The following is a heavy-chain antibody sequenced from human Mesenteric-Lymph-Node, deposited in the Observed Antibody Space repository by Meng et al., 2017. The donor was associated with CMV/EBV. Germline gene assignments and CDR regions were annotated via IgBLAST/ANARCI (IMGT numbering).Heavy chain of an antibody. V-gene: IGHV3-30*18. CDR1: EFSLSNFG. CDR3: AKDSRLAASYDY. J-gene: IGHJ4*02. Sequence: GESLKISCTASEFSLSNFGVHWVRQAPGKGLEWVAVISHDGTNKYYADSVKGRFTISRDNAKNTLFLQMNSLRAEDTAVYYCAKDSRLAASYDYWGQGTLVTVSS. CDR2: ISHDGTNK. D-gene: IGHD6-13*01.